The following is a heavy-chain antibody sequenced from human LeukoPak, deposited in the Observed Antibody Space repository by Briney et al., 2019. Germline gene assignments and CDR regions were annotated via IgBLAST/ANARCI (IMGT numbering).Heavy chain of an antibody. CDR3: ARGAPNYHCSGGSCYFDY. CDR2: ISYDGSNK. V-gene: IGHV3-30*03. D-gene: IGHD2-15*01. J-gene: IGHJ4*02. CDR1: GFTFSSYG. Sequence: PGGSLRLSCAASGFTFSSYGMSWVRQAPGKGLEWVAVISYDGSNKYYADSVKGRFTISRDNSKNTLYLQMNSLRAEDTAVYYCARGAPNYHCSGGSCYFDYWGQGTLVTVSS.